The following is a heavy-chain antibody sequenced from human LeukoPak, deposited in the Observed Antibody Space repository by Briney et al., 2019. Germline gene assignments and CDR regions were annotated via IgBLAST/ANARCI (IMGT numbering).Heavy chain of an antibody. CDR3: ARVAVSPDLTGPIYRYFQH. CDR2: INDGNGNT. V-gene: IGHV1-3*01. CDR1: GYTFISYA. D-gene: IGHD3-9*01. J-gene: IGHJ1*01. Sequence: ASVKVSCKASGYTFISYAKHWVRQAPGQRLEWMGWINDGNGNTKYSQKFQGRVTITRDTSASTAYMELSSLRSEDTAVYYCARVAVSPDLTGPIYRYFQHWGQGTLVTVSS.